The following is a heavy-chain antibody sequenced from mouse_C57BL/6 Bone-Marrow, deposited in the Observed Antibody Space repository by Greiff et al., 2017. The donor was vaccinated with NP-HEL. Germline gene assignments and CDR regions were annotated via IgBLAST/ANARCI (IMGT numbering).Heavy chain of an antibody. CDR1: GFTFSDYY. Sequence: DVKLVESEGGLVQPGSSMKLSCTASGFTFSDYYMAWVRQVPEKGLEWVANINYDGSSTYYLDSLKSRFIISRDNAKNILYLQMSSLKSEDTATYYCATIYYGNFFAYWGQGTLVTVSA. J-gene: IGHJ3*01. V-gene: IGHV5-16*01. D-gene: IGHD2-1*01. CDR2: INYDGSST. CDR3: ATIYYGNFFAY.